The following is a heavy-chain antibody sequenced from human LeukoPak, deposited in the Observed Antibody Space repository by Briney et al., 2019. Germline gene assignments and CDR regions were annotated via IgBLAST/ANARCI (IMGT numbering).Heavy chain of an antibody. V-gene: IGHV3-66*01. D-gene: IGHD3-22*01. Sequence: PGGSLRLSCAASGFTVSSNYMNWVRQAPGKGLQWVSVIYSGGSTYYADSVKGRFTISRDNSKNTLYLQMNSLRAEDTAVYYCARGPDYYDSSGGPFDYWGQGTLVTVSS. CDR1: GFTVSSNY. CDR3: ARGPDYYDSSGGPFDY. J-gene: IGHJ4*02. CDR2: IYSGGST.